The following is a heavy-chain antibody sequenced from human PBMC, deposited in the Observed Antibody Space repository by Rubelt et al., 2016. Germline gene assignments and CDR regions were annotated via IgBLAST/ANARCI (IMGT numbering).Heavy chain of an antibody. CDR3: ARDAVYGDAFDI. Sequence: QVQLQESGPGLVKPSETLSLTCTVSGGSVSSGSYYWSWIRQPPGKGLEWIGYIYYSGSTNYNPSLKSRFTISVDTSKNQFSLKLSSVTAADTAVYYCARDAVYGDAFDIWGQGTMVTVSS. V-gene: IGHV4-61*01. CDR1: GGSVSSGSYY. D-gene: IGHD2-8*01. CDR2: IYYSGST. J-gene: IGHJ3*02.